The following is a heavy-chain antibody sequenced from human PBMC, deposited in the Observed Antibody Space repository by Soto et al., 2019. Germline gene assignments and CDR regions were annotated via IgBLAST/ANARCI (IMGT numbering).Heavy chain of an antibody. J-gene: IGHJ3*02. CDR3: AKGGVVPAAMFAFDI. CDR2: ISGSGGST. Sequence: EVQLLESGEGLVQPGGSLRLSSAASGFTFSSYAMSWVRQAPRKGLEWVSAISGSGGSTYYADSVKGRFTISRDNSKNTLYLQMISLRAEDTAVYYCAKGGVVPAAMFAFDIWGQGTMVTVSS. CDR1: GFTFSSYA. V-gene: IGHV3-23*01. D-gene: IGHD2-2*01.